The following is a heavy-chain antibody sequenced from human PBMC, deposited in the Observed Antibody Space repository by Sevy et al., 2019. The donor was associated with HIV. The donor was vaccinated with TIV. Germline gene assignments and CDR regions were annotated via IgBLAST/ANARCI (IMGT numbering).Heavy chain of an antibody. CDR3: ATAPGYYDSAAFVY. CDR2: IKSKIDGETT. V-gene: IGHV3-15*01. D-gene: IGHD3-22*01. CDR1: GFTFNNAW. J-gene: IGHJ4*02. Sequence: GGSLRLSCAVSGFTFNNAWMNWVRQAPGTGLQWVGLIKSKIDGETTDYAAPVKGRFTISRDDSKNTLYLQMNSLKIEDTAVYHCATAPGYYDSAAFVYWGPGTLVTVSS.